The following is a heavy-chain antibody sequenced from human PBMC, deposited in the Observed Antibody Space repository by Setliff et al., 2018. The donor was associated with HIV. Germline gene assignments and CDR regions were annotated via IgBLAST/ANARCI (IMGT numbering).Heavy chain of an antibody. CDR2: ITHSGST. D-gene: IGHD6-19*01. V-gene: IGHV4-34*01. CDR3: VKGVAGLQYYYYYMDV. CDR1: GGSFSGYY. J-gene: IGHJ6*03. Sequence: PSETLSLTCAVYGGSFSGYYWTWIRQPPGKGLEWIGEITHSGSTNYNPSLETRVTISVDTSKNQFSLKLSSVTAADTAVYYCVKGVAGLQYYYYYMDVWGKGTTVTVSS.